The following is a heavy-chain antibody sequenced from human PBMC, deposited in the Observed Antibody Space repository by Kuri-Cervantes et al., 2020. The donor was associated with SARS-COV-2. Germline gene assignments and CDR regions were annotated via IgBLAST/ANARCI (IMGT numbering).Heavy chain of an antibody. Sequence: GESLKISCAASGFTFSSYGMHWVRQAPGKGLEWVAFIRYDGSNKYYADSVKGRFTTSRDNSKNTLYLQMNSLRAEDAAVYYCARAAAGGFDYWGQGTLVTVSS. CDR1: GFTFSSYG. D-gene: IGHD6-13*01. J-gene: IGHJ4*02. CDR2: IRYDGSNK. CDR3: ARAAAGGFDY. V-gene: IGHV3-30*02.